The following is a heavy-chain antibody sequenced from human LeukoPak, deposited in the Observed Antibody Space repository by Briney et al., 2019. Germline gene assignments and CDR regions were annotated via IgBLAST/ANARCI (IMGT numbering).Heavy chain of an antibody. CDR1: GVTFSVYY. CDR2: ICGSGTTM. V-gene: IGHV3-11*01. CDR3: AKGNTYGMI. D-gene: IGHD2-8*01. J-gene: IGHJ4*02. Sequence: PGGSLRLSCAASGVTFSVYYVSWMRETPGEGREWVSYICGSGTTMEYAKSVKGGFTISRDNAKDSLYLQMNSLGAEDTAVYYCAKGNTYGMIWGQGTLVSVSS.